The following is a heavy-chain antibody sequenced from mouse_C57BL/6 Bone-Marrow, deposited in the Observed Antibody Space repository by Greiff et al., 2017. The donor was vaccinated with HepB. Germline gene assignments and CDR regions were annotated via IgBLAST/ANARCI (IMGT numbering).Heavy chain of an antibody. CDR2: IDPSDSET. Sequence: QVQLQQPGAELVRPGSSVKLSCKASGYTFNSYWMHWVKQRPIQGLEWIGNIDPSDSETHYNQKFKDKATLTVDKSSSTAYMQLSSLTSEDSAVYFCSSLYHRYLYAMDYWGPGTPVPFSS. CDR3: SSLYHRYLYAMDY. J-gene: IGHJ4*01. V-gene: IGHV1-52*01. D-gene: IGHD2-2*01. CDR1: GYTFNSYW.